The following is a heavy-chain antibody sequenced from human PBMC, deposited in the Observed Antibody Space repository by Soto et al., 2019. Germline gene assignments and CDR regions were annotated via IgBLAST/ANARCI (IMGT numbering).Heavy chain of an antibody. V-gene: IGHV1-18*01. CDR1: GYTFTSYG. J-gene: IGHJ3*02. CDR2: ISAYNGNT. CDR3: ARDLPFRLEIVVVPAAIEGDAFDI. D-gene: IGHD2-2*01. Sequence: ASVKVSCKASGYTFTSYGISWVRQAPGQGLEWMGWISAYNGNTNNAQKLQGSVTMTTDRSASTAYMELTSLRSDDTAVYHCARDLPFRLEIVVVPAAIEGDAFDIWGQGTMVTVSS.